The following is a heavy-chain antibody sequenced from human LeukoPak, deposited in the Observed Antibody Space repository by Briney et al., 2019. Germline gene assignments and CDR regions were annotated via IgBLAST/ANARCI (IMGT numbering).Heavy chain of an antibody. D-gene: IGHD4-11*01. CDR1: GFTFSGSA. Sequence: EGSLKLSCAASGFTFSGSAMHWVRQASGKGLEWVGRIRSKANSYATAYAASVKGRFTISRDDSKNTAYLQMNSLKTEDTAVYYCTRRTTVAEGDFDYWGQGTLVTVSS. V-gene: IGHV3-73*01. CDR2: IRSKANSYAT. CDR3: TRRTTVAEGDFDY. J-gene: IGHJ4*02.